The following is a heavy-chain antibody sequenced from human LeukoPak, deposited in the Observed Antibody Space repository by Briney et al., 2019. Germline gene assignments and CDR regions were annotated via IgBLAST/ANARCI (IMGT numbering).Heavy chain of an antibody. J-gene: IGHJ4*02. CDR3: AKLVVTAIQGNFDY. Sequence: ASVKVSCKASGYTFTTYAMHWVRQAPGQRLEWMGWISGGNGNTRYSQKFQGRVTFTRDTSASTAYMELSSLRSEDTAVYYCAKLVVTAIQGNFDYWGQGTLVTVSS. CDR2: ISGGNGNT. D-gene: IGHD2-21*02. V-gene: IGHV1-3*01. CDR1: GYTFTTYA.